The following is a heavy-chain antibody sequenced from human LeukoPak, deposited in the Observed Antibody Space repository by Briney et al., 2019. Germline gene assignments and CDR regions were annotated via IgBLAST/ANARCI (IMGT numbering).Heavy chain of an antibody. CDR2: ISYDGSNK. CDR3: VKGVGSASTRNWFDA. Sequence: PGGSLRLSCAASGFTFSSYAMHWVRQAPGKGLEWVAVISYDGSNKYYADSVKGRFTISRDNSKNTLDLQMNSLRAEDTAVYYCVKGVGSASTRNWFDAWGQGTLVSVSS. V-gene: IGHV3-30-3*02. D-gene: IGHD2-15*01. J-gene: IGHJ5*02. CDR1: GFTFSSYA.